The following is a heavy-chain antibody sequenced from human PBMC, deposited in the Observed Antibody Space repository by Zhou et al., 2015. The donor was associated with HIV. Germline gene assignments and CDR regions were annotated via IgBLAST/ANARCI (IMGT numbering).Heavy chain of an antibody. Sequence: QVQLVQSGAEVKKPDSSVKVSCKASGDTFRNYDISWVRQAPGQGLEWVGGIIPIFGTTKYAQKFQGRVTITADRSTSTAFMELRSLKSDDTAVYYCARDRGGAARPDWRYFDLWGHGTLVTVSS. V-gene: IGHV1-69*06. CDR3: ARDRGGAARPDWRYFDL. J-gene: IGHJ2*01. CDR1: GDTFRNYD. CDR2: IIPIFGTT. D-gene: IGHD6-6*01.